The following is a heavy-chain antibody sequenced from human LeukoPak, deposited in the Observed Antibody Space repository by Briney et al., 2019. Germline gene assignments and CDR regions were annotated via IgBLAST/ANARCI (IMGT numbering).Heavy chain of an antibody. J-gene: IGHJ4*02. CDR2: IIPIFGTA. Sequence: GASVKVSCKASGGTFSSYAISWVRQAPGQGLEWMGGIIPIFGTANYAQKFQGRVTMTTDTSTSTAYMELRSLRSDDTAVYYCARVDILTGYYFFDSWGQGTLVTVSS. CDR3: ARVDILTGYYFFDS. D-gene: IGHD3-9*01. V-gene: IGHV1-69*05. CDR1: GGTFSSYA.